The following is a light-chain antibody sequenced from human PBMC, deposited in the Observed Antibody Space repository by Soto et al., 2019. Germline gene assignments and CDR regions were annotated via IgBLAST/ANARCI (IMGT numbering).Light chain of an antibody. CDR2: DND. V-gene: IGLV1-51*01. Sequence: QSVLTQPPSVSAAPGQRVTISCSGSSSNIGNTRVSWYQHLPGAAPKLLIYDNDKRPSGIPDRFSGSKSGTSATLGIAGLQTEDEADYYCETWDNTLSVVVFGGGTKLTVL. J-gene: IGLJ2*01. CDR1: SSNIGNTR. CDR3: ETWDNTLSVVV.